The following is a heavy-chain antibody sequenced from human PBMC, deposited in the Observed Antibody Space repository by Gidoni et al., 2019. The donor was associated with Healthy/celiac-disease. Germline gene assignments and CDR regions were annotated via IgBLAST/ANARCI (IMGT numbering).Heavy chain of an antibody. CDR1: GFTFSSYA. Sequence: QVQLVESGGGVVQPGRSLRLSCAASGFTFSSYAMHWVRQAPGKGLEWVAVISYDGSNKYYADSVKGRFTISRDNSKNTLYLQMNSLRAEDTAVYYCARDFLGGSSTSYLFDYWGQGTLVTVSS. CDR2: ISYDGSNK. J-gene: IGHJ4*02. D-gene: IGHD2-2*01. V-gene: IGHV3-30-3*01. CDR3: ARDFLGGSSTSYLFDY.